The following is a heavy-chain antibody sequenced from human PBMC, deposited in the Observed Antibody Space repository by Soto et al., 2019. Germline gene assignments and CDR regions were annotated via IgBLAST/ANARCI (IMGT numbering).Heavy chain of an antibody. CDR2: ISAYNGNT. J-gene: IGHJ4*02. V-gene: IGHV1-18*01. CDR3: ARDWHYYDSSGHFDY. D-gene: IGHD3-22*01. CDR1: GYTFTSYG. Sequence: ASVKVSCKASGYTFTSYGISWVRQAPGQGLEWMGWISAYNGNTNYAQKLQGRVTMTTDTSTSTAYMELRSLRSDDTAVYYCARDWHYYDSSGHFDYWGLGTLVTVSS.